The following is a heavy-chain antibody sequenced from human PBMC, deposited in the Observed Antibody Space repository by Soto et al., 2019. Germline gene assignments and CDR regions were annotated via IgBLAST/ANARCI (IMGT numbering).Heavy chain of an antibody. Sequence: SETLSLTCTVSGGSINTFYWSWVRQPAGKGLEWIGRIFSGGSTSFNPSLESRVAMSVDTSKNHFSLNLGSVTAADMAVYYCAREGSYSAYNFAHGIQLWSFDFWGQGGLVTVSS. V-gene: IGHV4-4*07. CDR1: GGSINTFY. D-gene: IGHD5-12*01. CDR2: IFSGGST. J-gene: IGHJ4*02. CDR3: AREGSYSAYNFAHGIQLWSFDF.